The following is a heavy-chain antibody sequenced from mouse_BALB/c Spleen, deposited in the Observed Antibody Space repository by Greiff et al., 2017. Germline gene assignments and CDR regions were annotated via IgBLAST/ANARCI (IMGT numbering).Heavy chain of an antibody. Sequence: QVQLQQSGAELMKPGASVKISCKATGYTFSSYWIEWVKQRPGHGLEWIGEILPGSGSTNYNEKFKGKATFTADTSSNTAYMQLSSLTSEDSAVYYCASGAGEGFAYWGQGTLVTVSA. CDR1: GYTFSSYW. CDR3: ASGAGEGFAY. CDR2: ILPGSGST. D-gene: IGHD3-1*01. V-gene: IGHV1-9*01. J-gene: IGHJ3*01.